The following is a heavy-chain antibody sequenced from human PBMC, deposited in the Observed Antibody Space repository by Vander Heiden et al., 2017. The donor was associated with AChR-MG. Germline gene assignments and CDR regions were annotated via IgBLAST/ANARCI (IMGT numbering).Heavy chain of an antibody. J-gene: IGHJ4*02. CDR3: ARDESGGVIY. Sequence: QVQLVQSGAEVKEPGSSVKVSCRASGGAFRSNVVSWGRQAPGQGLELVGGIIPMFGTTHYAEKFQGRLRITADKYTRDAYMEMDSLTFEDTAIYYCARDESGGVIYWGQGTVVTVSS. CDR2: IIPMFGTT. CDR1: GGAFRSNV. D-gene: IGHD2-21*01. V-gene: IGHV1-69*06.